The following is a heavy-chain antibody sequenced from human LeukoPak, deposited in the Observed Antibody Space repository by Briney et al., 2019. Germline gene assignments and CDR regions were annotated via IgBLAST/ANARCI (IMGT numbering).Heavy chain of an antibody. CDR1: GDSITSSSYY. J-gene: IGHJ3*01. CDR3: ARRGPTTMTTHDAFDF. CDR2: MYYTGTI. V-gene: IGHV4-39*07. Sequence: SETLSLTCTVSGDSITSSSYYWGWIRQPPGKGLEWIGTMYYTGTIYYNPSLESRVTISVDTSKNQFSLSLSSVTAADTAVYYCARRGPTTMTTHDAFDFWGQGTMVTVSS. D-gene: IGHD4-17*01.